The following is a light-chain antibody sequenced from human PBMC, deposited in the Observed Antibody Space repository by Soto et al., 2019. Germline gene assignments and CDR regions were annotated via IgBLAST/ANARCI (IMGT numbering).Light chain of an antibody. Sequence: QSALTKPRSVSGSPGQSVTISCTGTSSDVGGYKFVSWYQQHPGKAPKFMIYEVSKRPSGVPDRFSGSKSGNTAFLTIAGLQADDEAYYYCCSYAGFYTSVFGTGTKVTVL. CDR3: CSYAGFYTSV. J-gene: IGLJ1*01. V-gene: IGLV2-11*01. CDR1: SSDVGGYKF. CDR2: EVS.